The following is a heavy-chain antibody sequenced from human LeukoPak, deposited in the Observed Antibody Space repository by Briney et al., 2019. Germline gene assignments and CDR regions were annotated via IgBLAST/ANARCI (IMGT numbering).Heavy chain of an antibody. CDR1: GGSVSSYY. J-gene: IGHJ4*02. CDR3: AREATTVTTFDY. CDR2: IYYSGST. D-gene: IGHD4-17*01. V-gene: IGHV4-59*02. Sequence: SETLSLTCTVSGGSVSSYYWSWIRQPPGKGLEWIGYIYYSGSTNYNPSLKSRVTISVDTSKNQFSLKLSSVTAADTAVYYCAREATTVTTFDYWGQGTLVTVSS.